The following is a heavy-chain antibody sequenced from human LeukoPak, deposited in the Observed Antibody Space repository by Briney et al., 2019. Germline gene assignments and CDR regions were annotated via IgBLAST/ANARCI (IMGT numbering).Heavy chain of an antibody. Sequence: GGSLRLSCAASGFTFSSYAMSWVRQAPGRGLEWVSGISGSGSSTYYADSVKGRFTISRDYSKNTLYLQMSSLRAEDTAVYYFATGRSGHMPYDKPHYWGQGALVTVSS. CDR2: ISGSGSST. CDR3: ATGRSGHMPYDKPHY. CDR1: GFTFSSYA. D-gene: IGHD3-9*01. J-gene: IGHJ4*02. V-gene: IGHV3-23*01.